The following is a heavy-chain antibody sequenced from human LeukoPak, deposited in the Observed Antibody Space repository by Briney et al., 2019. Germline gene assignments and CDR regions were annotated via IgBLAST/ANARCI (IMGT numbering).Heavy chain of an antibody. Sequence: ASVKVSCKASGYTFTSYGISWVRQAPGQGLEWMGWISAYNGNTNYAQKLQGRVTMTTDTSTSTAYMELRSLRSDDTAVYYCARDPSRTEYYYDSSLRGTLDYWGQGTLVTVSS. D-gene: IGHD3-22*01. J-gene: IGHJ4*02. CDR3: ARDPSRTEYYYDSSLRGTLDY. CDR2: ISAYNGNT. V-gene: IGHV1-18*01. CDR1: GYTFTSYG.